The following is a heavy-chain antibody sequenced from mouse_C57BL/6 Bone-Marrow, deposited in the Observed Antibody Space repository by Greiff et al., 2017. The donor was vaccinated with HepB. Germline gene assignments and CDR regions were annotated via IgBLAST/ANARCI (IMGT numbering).Heavy chain of an antibody. CDR3: AYYYGSSPYYFDY. D-gene: IGHD1-1*01. V-gene: IGHV1-64*01. Sequence: KQPGAELVKPGASVKLSCKASGYTFTSYWMHWVKQRPGQGLEWIGMIHPNSGSTNYNEKFKSKATLTVDKSSSTAYMQLSSLTSEDSAVYDCAYYYGSSPYYFDYWGQGTTLTVSS. CDR1: GYTFTSYW. J-gene: IGHJ2*01. CDR2: IHPNSGST.